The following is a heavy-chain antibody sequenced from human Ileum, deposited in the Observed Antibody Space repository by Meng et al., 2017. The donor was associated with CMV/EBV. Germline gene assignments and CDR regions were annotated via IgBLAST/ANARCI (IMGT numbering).Heavy chain of an antibody. V-gene: IGHV3-21*05. CDR2: ISSGSTII. Sequence: GESLKISCAASGFTFSSYGMNWVRQAPGKGLEWVSYISSGSTIIYYADSMKGRFTISRDNARSSLFLQMNSLRAEDTAVYYCAKRITLVRGNIKDYYAMDVWGQGTTVTVSS. D-gene: IGHD3-10*01. J-gene: IGHJ6*02. CDR3: AKRITLVRGNIKDYYAMDV. CDR1: GFTFSSYG.